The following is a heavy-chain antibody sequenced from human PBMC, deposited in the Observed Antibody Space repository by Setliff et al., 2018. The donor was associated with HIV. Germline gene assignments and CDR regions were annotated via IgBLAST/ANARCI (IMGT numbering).Heavy chain of an antibody. J-gene: IGHJ4*02. CDR1: GYSISSGYY. V-gene: IGHV4-38-2*02. Sequence: SETLSLTCTVSGYSISSGYYWGWIRQPPGKGLEWIANIHHSGSTYYNPSLKSRVTISLDTSKNHFSLKLSSVTAADTAVYYCARDPGWFGEPPFDYWGQGTLVTVSS. CDR3: ARDPGWFGEPPFDY. D-gene: IGHD3-10*01. CDR2: IHHSGST.